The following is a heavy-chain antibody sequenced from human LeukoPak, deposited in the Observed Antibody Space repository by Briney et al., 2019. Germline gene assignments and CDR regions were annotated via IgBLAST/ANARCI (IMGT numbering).Heavy chain of an antibody. J-gene: IGHJ4*02. Sequence: PSETLSLTCAVYGGSFSGYYWSWIRQPPGKGLEWIGEINHSGSTNYNPSLKSRVTISVDTSKNQFSLKLSSVTAADTAAYYCARSRSMVRGVTSLYYFDYWGQGTLVTVSS. CDR1: GGSFSGYY. CDR3: ARSRSMVRGVTSLYYFDY. D-gene: IGHD3-10*01. V-gene: IGHV4-34*01. CDR2: INHSGST.